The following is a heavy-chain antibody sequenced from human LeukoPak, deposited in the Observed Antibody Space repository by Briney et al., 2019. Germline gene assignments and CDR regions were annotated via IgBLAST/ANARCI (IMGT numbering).Heavy chain of an antibody. V-gene: IGHV3-9*01. Sequence: GGSLRLSCAASGFTFDDYAMHRVRQAPGKGLEWVSGISWNSGSIGYADSVKGRFTISRDNAKNSLYLQMNSLRAEDTALYYCAKGHYYDSSGYYSYWGQGTLVTVSS. D-gene: IGHD3-22*01. CDR3: AKGHYYDSSGYYSY. J-gene: IGHJ4*02. CDR1: GFTFDDYA. CDR2: ISWNSGSI.